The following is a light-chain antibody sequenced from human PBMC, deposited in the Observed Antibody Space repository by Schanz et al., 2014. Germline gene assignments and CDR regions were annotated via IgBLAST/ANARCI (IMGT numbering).Light chain of an antibody. CDR1: SGSVSRSHY. J-gene: IGLJ3*02. V-gene: IGLV8-61*01. Sequence: QAVVAQEPSFSVSPGGTVTLTCGLSSGSVSRSHYPSWYQQTPGQAPRTLIYSTDTRFSGVPDRFSGSIVGNKAALTITGAQEDDESAYYCVLFMIRGISVFGGGTKLTV. CDR2: STD. CDR3: VLFMIRGISV.